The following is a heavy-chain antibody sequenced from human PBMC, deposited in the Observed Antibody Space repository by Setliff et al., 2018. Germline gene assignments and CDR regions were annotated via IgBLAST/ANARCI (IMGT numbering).Heavy chain of an antibody. CDR3: ARVQLEEMATIFLDY. D-gene: IGHD5-12*01. Sequence: VASVKVSCKASGYTFTSYYMHWVRQAPGQGLEWMGIINPSGGSTSYAQKFQGRVTMTRDTSTSTVYMELSSLRSEDTAVYYCARVQLEEMATIFLDYWGQGTLVTVSS. V-gene: IGHV1-46*01. CDR1: GYTFTSYY. J-gene: IGHJ4*02. CDR2: INPSGGST.